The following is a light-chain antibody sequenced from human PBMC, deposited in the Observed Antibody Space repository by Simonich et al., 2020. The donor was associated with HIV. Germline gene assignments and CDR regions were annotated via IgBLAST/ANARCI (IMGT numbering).Light chain of an antibody. J-gene: IGKJ1*01. V-gene: IGKV1-5*03. CDR3: QQYYSTPPT. Sequence: DIQMTQSPSTLSASVGDRVTITCRASQRLSSWLAWYQQKPGKAPKLLLYKASSLESGVPSRFSGSGSGTEFTLTISSLQPDDFATYYCQQYYSTPPTFGQGTKVEIK. CDR1: QRLSSW. CDR2: KAS.